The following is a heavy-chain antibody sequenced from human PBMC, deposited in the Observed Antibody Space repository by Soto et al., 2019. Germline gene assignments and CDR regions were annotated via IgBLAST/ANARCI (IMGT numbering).Heavy chain of an antibody. CDR1: GGSVRSSTYY. J-gene: IGHJ4*02. CDR3: TRHEGGAAADRPLDY. V-gene: IGHV4-39*01. D-gene: IGHD6-13*01. Sequence: PSETLSLTCTVSGGSVRSSTYYWGWIRQSPGKGLEWIGSIYYSGSTHNNPSLKSRVTMSVDTYTNQFSLKLMSVTAADTAIYYCTRHEGGAAADRPLDYWGQGTLVTGSS. CDR2: IYYSGST.